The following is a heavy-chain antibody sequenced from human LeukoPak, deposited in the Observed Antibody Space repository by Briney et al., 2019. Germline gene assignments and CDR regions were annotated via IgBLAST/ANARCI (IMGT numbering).Heavy chain of an antibody. CDR2: IYHSGST. V-gene: IGHV4-4*02. CDR3: ARARYCSSTSCYNYYYGMDV. CDR1: GFTFSSYW. D-gene: IGHD2-2*02. Sequence: GSLRLSCAASGFTFSSYWMSWVRQAPGKGLEWIGEIYHSGSTYYNPSLKSRVTISVDKSKNQFSLKLSSVTAADTAVYYCARARYCSSTSCYNYYYGMDVWGQGTTVTVSS. J-gene: IGHJ6*02.